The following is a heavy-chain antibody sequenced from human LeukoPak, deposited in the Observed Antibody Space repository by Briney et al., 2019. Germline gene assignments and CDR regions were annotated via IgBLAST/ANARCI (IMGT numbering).Heavy chain of an antibody. D-gene: IGHD3-22*01. V-gene: IGHV4-30-4*07. CDR2: IYYSGST. CDR3: ARRGNYYDSTFLDY. J-gene: IGHJ4*02. CDR1: GGSISSGGYS. Sequence: PSQTLSLTCAVSGGSISSGGYSWSWIRQPPGKGLEWIGYIYYSGSTNYNPSLKSRVTISVDTSKNQFSLKLSSVTAADTAVYYCARRGNYYDSTFLDYWGQGTLVTVSS.